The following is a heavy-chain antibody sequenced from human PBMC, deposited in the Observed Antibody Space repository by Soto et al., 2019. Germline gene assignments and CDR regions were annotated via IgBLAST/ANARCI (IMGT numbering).Heavy chain of an antibody. Sequence: GGSLRLSCAASGFTFSDYYMSWIRQAPGKGLEWVSYISSSGSTIYYADSVKGRFTISRDNAKNSLYLQMNSLRAEDTAVYYCARDPELEPSYYYYYMAVWGKGTTVTVSS. CDR3: ARDPELEPSYYYYYMAV. V-gene: IGHV3-11*01. D-gene: IGHD1-1*01. CDR2: ISSSGSTI. CDR1: GFTFSDYY. J-gene: IGHJ6*03.